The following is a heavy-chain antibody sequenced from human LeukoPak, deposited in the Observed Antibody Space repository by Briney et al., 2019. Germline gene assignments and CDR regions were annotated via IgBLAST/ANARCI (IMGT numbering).Heavy chain of an antibody. Sequence: SETLSLTCTVSGGSISSSSYYWGWIRQPPGKGLEWIGSIYYSESTYCNSSLKRRVTISVDTSKNQFSLKLSSVTAAVTAVYYCARHTVYYDFWSGPDYWGQGPLVTVSS. CDR3: ARHTVYYDFWSGPDY. J-gene: IGHJ4*02. CDR1: GGSISSSSYY. CDR2: IYYSEST. V-gene: IGHV4-39*01. D-gene: IGHD3-3*01.